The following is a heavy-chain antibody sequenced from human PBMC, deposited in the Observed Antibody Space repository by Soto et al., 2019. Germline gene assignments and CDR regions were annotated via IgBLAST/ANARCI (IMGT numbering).Heavy chain of an antibody. J-gene: IGHJ4*02. CDR1: GGTFTSYY. CDR3: ARDLGGWPDY. CDR2: INPSGGST. Sequence: GASVKVSCKASGGTFTSYYMHWVRQAPGQGLEWMGIINPSGGSTSYAQKFQGRVTITRDTSASTAYMELSSLRSEDTAVYYCARDLGGWPDYWGQGTLVTVSS. D-gene: IGHD2-15*01. V-gene: IGHV1-46*01.